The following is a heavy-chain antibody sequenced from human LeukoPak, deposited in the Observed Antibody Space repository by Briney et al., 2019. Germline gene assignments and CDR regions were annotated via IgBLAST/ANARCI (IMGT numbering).Heavy chain of an antibody. D-gene: IGHD3-16*01. V-gene: IGHV4-61*02. CDR1: GGSISSGSYY. J-gene: IGHJ3*02. CDR2: IYTSGST. CDR3: ARVSLIPGDAFDI. Sequence: PSETLSLTCTVSGGSISSGSYYWSWIRQPAGKGLEWIGRIYTSGSTNYNPSLKSRVTISVDTSKNQFSLKLSSVTAADTAVYYCARVSLIPGDAFDIWGQGTMVTVSS.